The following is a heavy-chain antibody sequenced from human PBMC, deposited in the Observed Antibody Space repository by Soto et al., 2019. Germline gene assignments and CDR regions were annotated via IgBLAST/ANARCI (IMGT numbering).Heavy chain of an antibody. J-gene: IGHJ4*02. CDR2: IYYSGST. CDR1: GGSIRSGGFY. V-gene: IGHV4-31*03. CDR3: ARERSSTSFTNNFDY. D-gene: IGHD6-6*01. Sequence: PSETLSLTCTVSGGSIRSGGFYWSWIRQHPGKGLEWIGYIYYSGSTYYNPSLKSRVTISIDTSKNQFSLNLSSVTAADTAVYYCARERSSTSFTNNFDYWGQGTLVTVSS.